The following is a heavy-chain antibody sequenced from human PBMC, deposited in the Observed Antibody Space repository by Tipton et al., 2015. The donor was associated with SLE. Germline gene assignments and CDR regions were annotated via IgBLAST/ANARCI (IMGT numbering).Heavy chain of an antibody. J-gene: IGHJ6*03. D-gene: IGHD2-8*01. CDR1: GASITTSEYF. CDR2: FYYGGNT. CDR3: ARVPLIYYYYMDV. Sequence: TLSLTCTVSGASITTSEYFWGWIRQPPGKGLEWIGIFYYGGNTYYNPSLKSPVSISAGTSKNQFSLKLNSVTAADTAVYYCARVPLIYYYYMDVWGKGTTVTVSS. V-gene: IGHV4-39*07.